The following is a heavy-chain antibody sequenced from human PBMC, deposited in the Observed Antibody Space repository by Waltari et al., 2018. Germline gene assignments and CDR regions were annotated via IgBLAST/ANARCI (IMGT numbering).Heavy chain of an antibody. D-gene: IGHD6-19*01. CDR3: ARDRSSGWYGYFDY. CDR2: IYYSGST. Sequence: QVQLQESGPGLVKPSETLSLTCTVSGGSISSHYWSWIRQPPGKGLEWIGYIYYSGSTNYNPSLKSRVTISVDTSKNQFSLKLSSVTAVDTAVYYCARDRSSGWYGYFDYWGQGTLVTVSS. CDR1: GGSISSHY. J-gene: IGHJ4*02. V-gene: IGHV4-59*11.